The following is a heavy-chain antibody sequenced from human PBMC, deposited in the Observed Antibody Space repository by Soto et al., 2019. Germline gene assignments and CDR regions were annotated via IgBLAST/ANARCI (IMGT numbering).Heavy chain of an antibody. J-gene: IGHJ4*02. D-gene: IGHD3-22*01. CDR2: LYHSGTT. V-gene: IGHV4-38-2*02. CDR3: ARDLNYYDSSGFHWEAPFDY. CDR1: GYSISSGYY. Sequence: ETLSLTCTVFGYSISSGYYWGWIRQPPGEGLEWIGSLYHSGTTYYNPSLKSRVTISMDTSENQFSLKLSSVTAADTAVYYCARDLNYYDSSGFHWEAPFDYWGQGTLVTVSS.